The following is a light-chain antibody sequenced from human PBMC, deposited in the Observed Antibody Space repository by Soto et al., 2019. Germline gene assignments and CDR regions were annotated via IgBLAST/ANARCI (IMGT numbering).Light chain of an antibody. V-gene: IGKV1-27*01. J-gene: IGKJ1*01. Sequence: QTPGKVPRFLICSASILRSGVPSRFSGSGSGTDFTLTISSLQPEDVATYYCQQYSSYWTFGQGTKVDIK. CDR3: QQYSSYWT. CDR2: SAS.